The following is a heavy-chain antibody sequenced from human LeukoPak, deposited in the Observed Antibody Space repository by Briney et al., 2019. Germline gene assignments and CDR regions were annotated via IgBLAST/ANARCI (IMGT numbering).Heavy chain of an antibody. V-gene: IGHV4-39*01. D-gene: IGHD2-21*02. CDR2: IYYSGST. CDR1: GGSISSSSYY. Sequence: SETLSLTCTVSGGSISSSSYYWGWIRQPLGKGLEWIGSIYYSGSTYYNPSLKSRVTISVDTSKNQFSLKLSSVAAADTAVYYCARQFCGGDCYSYYFDYWGQATLVTVSS. CDR3: ARQFCGGDCYSYYFDY. J-gene: IGHJ4*02.